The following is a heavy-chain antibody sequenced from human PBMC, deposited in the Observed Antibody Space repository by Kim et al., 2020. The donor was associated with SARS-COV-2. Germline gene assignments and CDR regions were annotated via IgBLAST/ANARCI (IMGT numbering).Heavy chain of an antibody. J-gene: IGHJ6*02. CDR3: ARVLNLYYYYGMDV. D-gene: IGHD2-8*01. CDR1: GYTFTSYD. Sequence: ASVKVSCKASGYTFTSYDINWVRQATGQGLEWMGWMNPNSGNTGYAQKFQGRVTMTRNTSISTAYMELSSLRSEDTAAYYCARVLNLYYYYGMDVWGQGTTVTVSS. V-gene: IGHV1-8*01. CDR2: MNPNSGNT.